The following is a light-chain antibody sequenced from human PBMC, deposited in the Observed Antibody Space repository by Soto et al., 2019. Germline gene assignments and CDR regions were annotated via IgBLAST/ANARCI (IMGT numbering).Light chain of an antibody. CDR1: QSVSSSY. J-gene: IGKJ5*01. V-gene: IGKV3-20*01. Sequence: EIVVAQSPGTLSLSPGERATLSCRASQSVSSSYLAWYQQKPGQAPRLLIFGASSRATGIPDRFSGSGSGTDFTLTISRVEPEDFAVYYCQQYGRSLPITFGQGTRLEIK. CDR2: GAS. CDR3: QQYGRSLPIT.